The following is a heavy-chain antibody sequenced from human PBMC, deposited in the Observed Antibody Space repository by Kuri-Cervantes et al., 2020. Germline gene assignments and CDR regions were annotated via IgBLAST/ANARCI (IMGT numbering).Heavy chain of an antibody. J-gene: IGHJ6*02. CDR3: AKGLSTTPYYYYYSMDV. CDR1: GFTFSSYG. V-gene: IGHV3-9*01. Sequence: SLKISCAASGFTFSSYGMHWVRQAPGKGLEWVAGISWNSGSIGYVDSVKGRFTISRDNAKNSLYLHMNSLRAEDTALYYCAKGLSTTPYYYYYSMDVWGQGTTVTVSS. CDR2: ISWNSGSI. D-gene: IGHD2/OR15-2a*01.